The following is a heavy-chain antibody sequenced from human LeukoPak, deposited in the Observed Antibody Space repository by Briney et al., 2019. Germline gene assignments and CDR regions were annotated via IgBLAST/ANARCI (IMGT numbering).Heavy chain of an antibody. Sequence: QTGRSLRLSCAASGFTFSSFGMHWVRQAPGKGLEWVAVIWYDGSNKYYADSVKGRFTISRDNSKNTLYLQMNSLRAEDTAVYYCARDRGRTTDTIDYRGQGTLVTVSS. D-gene: IGHD1-1*01. CDR3: ARDRGRTTDTIDY. CDR2: IWYDGSNK. CDR1: GFTFSSFG. J-gene: IGHJ4*02. V-gene: IGHV3-33*01.